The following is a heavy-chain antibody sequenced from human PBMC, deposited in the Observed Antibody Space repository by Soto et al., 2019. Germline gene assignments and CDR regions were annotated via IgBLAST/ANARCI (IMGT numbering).Heavy chain of an antibody. V-gene: IGHV3-21*01. CDR2: ITSSSTYT. CDR1: GFSFSFYG. Sequence: EVQLVESGGGLVQPGGSLRLSCAASGFSFSFYGMNWVRQAPGKGLEWVASITSSSTYTHYADSVRGRFTISRDNAKNSLYLQWNSLRAEDTALYYCAREGPNSGYRYVDSWGQGTLVTVSS. J-gene: IGHJ4*02. CDR3: AREGPNSGYRYVDS. D-gene: IGHD5-12*01.